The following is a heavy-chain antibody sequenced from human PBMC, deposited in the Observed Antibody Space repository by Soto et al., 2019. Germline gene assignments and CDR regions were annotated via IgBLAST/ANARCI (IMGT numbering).Heavy chain of an antibody. V-gene: IGHV3-30*18. CDR1: GFTFSSYG. Sequence: QVQLVESGGGVVQPGRSLRLSCAASGFTFSSYGMHWVRQAPGKGLEWVAVISYDGSKKYYADSVKGRFTISRDNSKKTLYQRMMSVRAADTAVYYCAKNTTRLRGVDTYYYSGRGVWGQGTMFTVSS. J-gene: IGHJ6*01. CDR2: ISYDGSKK. D-gene: IGHD1-1*01. CDR3: AKNTTRLRGVDTYYYSGRGV.